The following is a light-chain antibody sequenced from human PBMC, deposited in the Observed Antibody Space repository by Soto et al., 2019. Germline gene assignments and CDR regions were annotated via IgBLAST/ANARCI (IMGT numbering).Light chain of an antibody. CDR1: QSVSSSY. V-gene: IGKV3-20*01. CDR3: QQYGDTPLT. CDR2: GAS. Sequence: EIVLTQSPGTLSLSPGERATPSCRASQSVSSSYLAWYQQKPGQAPRLLIYGASSRATGIPDRFSGSGSATDFTLTISRLEPEDFAVYHCQQYGDTPLTFGGGTKVDIK. J-gene: IGKJ4*01.